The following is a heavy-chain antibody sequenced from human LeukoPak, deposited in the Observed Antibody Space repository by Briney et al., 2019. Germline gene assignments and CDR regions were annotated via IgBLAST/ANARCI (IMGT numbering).Heavy chain of an antibody. J-gene: IGHJ4*02. CDR3: AGAHTEVDLRDTSRYYFDY. CDR1: GFTFSSYW. V-gene: IGHV3-74*01. CDR2: INSDGSST. D-gene: IGHD2-2*01. Sequence: GGSLRLSCAASGFTFSSYWMHWVRQAPGKGLVWVSRINSDGSSTSYADSVKGRFTISRDNAKNTLYLQMNSLRAEDTAVYYCAGAHTEVDLRDTSRYYFDYWGQGTLVTVSS.